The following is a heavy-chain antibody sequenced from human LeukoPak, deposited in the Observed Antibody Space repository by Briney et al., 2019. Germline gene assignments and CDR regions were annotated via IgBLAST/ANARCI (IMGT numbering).Heavy chain of an antibody. V-gene: IGHV1-69*05. CDR3: ASGVTEYYYDSSGSFDY. CDR1: GGTFNNYA. D-gene: IGHD3-22*01. J-gene: IGHJ4*02. CDR2: IIPIFGTA. Sequence: SVKVSYKASGGTFNNYAMSWVGQAPGQGREGMGGIIPIFGTAKYVQKFQGRVTITTDETKSKDYMGLSSLRSEDTAVYSCASGVTEYYYDSSGSFDYWGQGTLVTVSS.